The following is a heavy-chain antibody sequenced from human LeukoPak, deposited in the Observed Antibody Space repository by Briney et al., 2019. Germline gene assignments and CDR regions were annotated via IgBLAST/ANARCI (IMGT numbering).Heavy chain of an antibody. Sequence: SETLSLTCAVSGGSISSGGYSWSWIRQPPGRGLEWIGYIYHSGSTYYNPSLKSRVTISVYRSKNQFSLKLSSVTAADTAVYYCARAVVVTATKYNWFDPWGQGTLVTVSS. CDR2: IYHSGST. D-gene: IGHD2-21*02. J-gene: IGHJ5*02. CDR1: GGSISSGGYS. V-gene: IGHV4-30-2*01. CDR3: ARAVVVTATKYNWFDP.